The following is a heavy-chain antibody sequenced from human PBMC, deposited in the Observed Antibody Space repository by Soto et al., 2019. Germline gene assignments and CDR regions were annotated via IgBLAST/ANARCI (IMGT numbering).Heavy chain of an antibody. CDR2: IYYSGST. CDR1: GGSISSSSYY. CDR3: ARHGQYSSSWYVASYYYYGMDV. V-gene: IGHV4-39*01. J-gene: IGHJ6*01. Sequence: SETRSLTCTVSGGSISSSSYYWGWIRQPPGKGLEWIGSIYYSGSTYYNPSLKSRVTISVDTSKNQFSLKLSSVTAADTAVYYCARHGQYSSSWYVASYYYYGMDVWGQGTTVT. D-gene: IGHD6-13*01.